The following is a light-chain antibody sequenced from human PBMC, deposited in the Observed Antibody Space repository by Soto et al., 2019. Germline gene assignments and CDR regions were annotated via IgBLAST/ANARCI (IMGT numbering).Light chain of an antibody. J-gene: IGKJ5*01. V-gene: IGKV1-9*01. CDR3: QQLLSYPIT. CDR1: QSVRSW. CDR2: AAS. Sequence: DIQMTQSPSTLSASVGDRVTITCRASQSVRSWLAWYQQKPGKAPKLLIYAASTLQSGVPLRFSGSGSGTSLTLTISSLQPEDFATYYCQQLLSYPITFGQGTRLEIK.